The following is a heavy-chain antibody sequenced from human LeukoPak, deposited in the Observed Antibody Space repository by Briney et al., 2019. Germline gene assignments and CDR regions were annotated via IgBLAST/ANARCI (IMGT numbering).Heavy chain of an antibody. V-gene: IGHV4-4*07. CDR3: ARDNAYSSSWYLS. J-gene: IGHJ5*02. Sequence: PSETLSLTCTVSGGSISSYYWSWIRQPAGKGLEWIGRIYTSGSTNYNPSLKSRVTMTTDTSTSTAYMELRSLRSDDTAVYYCARDNAYSSSWYLSWGQGTLVTVSS. D-gene: IGHD6-13*01. CDR2: IYTSGST. CDR1: GGSISSYY.